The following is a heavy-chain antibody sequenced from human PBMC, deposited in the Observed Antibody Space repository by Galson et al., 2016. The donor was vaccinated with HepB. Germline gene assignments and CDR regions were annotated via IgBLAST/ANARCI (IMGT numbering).Heavy chain of an antibody. CDR3: TRRVSIPTVGGWGYKMDV. V-gene: IGHV3-7*01. D-gene: IGHD5-24*01. J-gene: IGHJ6*02. CDR2: IKEDGSDQ. Sequence: SLRLSCAASGFTFRSYWMSWVRQPPGKGLEWVANIKEDGSDQKYVDSVRGRFTISRDNAKNSLYLQMGSLRVEDTDIYYFTRRVSIPTVGGWGYKMDVWGQGTTVIVSS. CDR1: GFTFRSYW.